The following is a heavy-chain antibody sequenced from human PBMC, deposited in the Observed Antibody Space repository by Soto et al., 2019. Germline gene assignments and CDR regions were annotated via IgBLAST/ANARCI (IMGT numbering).Heavy chain of an antibody. CDR1: GGSISSSSYY. Sequence: QLQLQESGPGLVKPSETLSLTCTVSGGSISSSSYYWGWIRQPPGKGLEWIGSIYYSGSTYYNPSPKSRVTLSLDTSKNQFPLKLGFVTAADTAGYYCGSPPPLYGSGSYYRDYWGQGTLVTVSS. D-gene: IGHD3-10*01. J-gene: IGHJ4*02. CDR3: GSPPPLYGSGSYYRDY. CDR2: IYYSGST. V-gene: IGHV4-39*01.